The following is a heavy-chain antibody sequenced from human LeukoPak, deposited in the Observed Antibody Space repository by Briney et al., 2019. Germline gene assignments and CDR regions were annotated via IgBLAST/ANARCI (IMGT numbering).Heavy chain of an antibody. CDR2: FYARGNT. J-gene: IGHJ6*03. CDR3: ARDPGYSYGYHYMDV. D-gene: IGHD5-18*01. V-gene: IGHV4-4*07. CDR1: GGSISNYY. Sequence: SETLSLTCNVSGGSISNYYWNWIRQPAGKGLEWIGRFYARGNTNYNPSLKSRVTIPVDKSKNQFSLKLSSVTAADTAVYYCARDPGYSYGYHYMDVWGKGTTVTVSS.